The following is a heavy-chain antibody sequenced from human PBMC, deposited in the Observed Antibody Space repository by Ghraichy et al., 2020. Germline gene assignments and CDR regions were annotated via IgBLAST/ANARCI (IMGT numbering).Heavy chain of an antibody. D-gene: IGHD4-23*01. V-gene: IGHV4-39*07. CDR3: ARDQAVVTEGAFDI. J-gene: IGHJ3*02. CDR2: IDYSGST. CDR1: GGSIRSGGYY. Sequence: SETLSLTCTVSGGSIRSGGYYWGWIRQPPGKGLEWIGSIDYSGSTYHNPSLKSRVTISVDTSKNQFSLTLSSVTAADTAVYVCARDQAVVTEGAFDIWGQGTMVTVSS.